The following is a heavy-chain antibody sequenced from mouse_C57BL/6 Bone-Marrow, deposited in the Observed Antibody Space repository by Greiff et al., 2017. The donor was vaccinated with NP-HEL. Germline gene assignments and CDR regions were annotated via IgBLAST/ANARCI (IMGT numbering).Heavy chain of an antibody. CDR2: IWSGGST. J-gene: IGHJ3*01. V-gene: IGHV2-2*01. D-gene: IGHD2-1*01. CDR1: GFSLTSYG. Sequence: VQRVESGPGLVQPSQSLSITCTVSGFSLTSYGVHWVRQSPGKGLEWLGVIWSGGSTDYNAAFISRLSISKDNSKSQVFFKMNSLQADDTAIYYCARGEIYFVAYWGQGTLVTVSA. CDR3: ARGEIYFVAY.